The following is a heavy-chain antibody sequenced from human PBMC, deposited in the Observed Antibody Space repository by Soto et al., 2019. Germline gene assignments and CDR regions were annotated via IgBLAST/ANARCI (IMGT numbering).Heavy chain of an antibody. CDR2: IIPILGIA. Sequence: QVQLVQSGAEVKKPGSSVKVSCKASGGTFSSYTISWVRQAPGQGLEWMGRIIPILGIANYAQKFQGRVTITADKSTSPAYMELSSLRSEDTAVYYCARDCSGGSCKSDAFDIWGQGTMVTVSS. V-gene: IGHV1-69*08. CDR3: ARDCSGGSCKSDAFDI. J-gene: IGHJ3*02. D-gene: IGHD2-15*01. CDR1: GGTFSSYT.